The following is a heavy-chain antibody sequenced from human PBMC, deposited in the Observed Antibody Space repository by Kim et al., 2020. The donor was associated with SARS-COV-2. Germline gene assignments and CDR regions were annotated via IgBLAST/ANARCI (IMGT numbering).Heavy chain of an antibody. V-gene: IGHV4-34*01. J-gene: IGHJ6*01. CDR1: GGSFSGYY. CDR3: ARVGYCSGGSCYDYYYYG. Sequence: SETLSLTCAVYGGSFSGYYWSWIRQPPGKGLEWIGEINHSGSTNYNPSLKSRVTISVDTSKNQFSLKLSSVTAADTAVYYCARVGYCSGGSCYDYYYYG. D-gene: IGHD2-15*01. CDR2: INHSGST.